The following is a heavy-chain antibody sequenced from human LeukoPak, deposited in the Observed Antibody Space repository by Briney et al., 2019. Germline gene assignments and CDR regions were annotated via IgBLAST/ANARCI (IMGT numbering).Heavy chain of an antibody. CDR1: GFTFSSSD. CDR3: ARLQSAAFDL. CDR2: IGTAGDT. D-gene: IGHD4-11*01. V-gene: IGHV3-13*01. J-gene: IGHJ3*01. Sequence: GGSLRLSCVASGFTFSSSDMHWVRQATGKGLEWVSAIGTAGDTYYPGSEKRRFTISRENAKNSLYLQMNSLSVGATAVYYCARLQSAAFDLWGQGTMVTVSS.